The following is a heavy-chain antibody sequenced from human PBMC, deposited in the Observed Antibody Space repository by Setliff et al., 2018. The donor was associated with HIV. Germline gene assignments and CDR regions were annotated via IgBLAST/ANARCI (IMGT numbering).Heavy chain of an antibody. D-gene: IGHD3-22*01. CDR3: ARQAWHYDRDGYFIDY. V-gene: IGHV4-38-2*02. Sequence: SETLSLTCSVSGYSINNGYYWGWIRQPPGKGLEWVATIYQTGNTYYSPSLKSRVIVSMDMSRNQFSVKLNSATAADTAVYYCARQAWHYDRDGYFIDYWGQGMLVTVSS. J-gene: IGHJ4*02. CDR2: IYQTGNT. CDR1: GYSINNGYY.